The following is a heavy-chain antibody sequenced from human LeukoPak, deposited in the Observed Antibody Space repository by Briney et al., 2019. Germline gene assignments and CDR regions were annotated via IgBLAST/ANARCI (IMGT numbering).Heavy chain of an antibody. V-gene: IGHV4-59*12. J-gene: IGHJ4*02. CDR3: ARDLSYDSSGSFDY. Sequence: SETLSLTCTVSGGSISGYYWSWIRQPPGKGLEWIGYIYYSGSTNYNPSLKSRVTISVDTSKNQFSLKLSSVTAADTAVYYCARDLSYDSSGSFDYWGRGTLVTVSS. CDR2: IYYSGST. D-gene: IGHD3-22*01. CDR1: GGSISGYY.